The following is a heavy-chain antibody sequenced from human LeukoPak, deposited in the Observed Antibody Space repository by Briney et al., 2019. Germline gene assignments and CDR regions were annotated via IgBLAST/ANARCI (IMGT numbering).Heavy chain of an antibody. D-gene: IGHD6-13*01. V-gene: IGHV1-2*02. CDR2: INLNTGDT. J-gene: IGHJ4*02. CDR1: GYTFTDFY. Sequence: ASVKVSCKASGYTFTDFYIHWVRQAPGQGLEWMGWINLNTGDTDYAQKFQGRVTMTRDTSSSTAHMDLSRLRSDDTAVYYCARLQAASFHHFDYWGQGTLVTVSS. CDR3: ARLQAASFHHFDY.